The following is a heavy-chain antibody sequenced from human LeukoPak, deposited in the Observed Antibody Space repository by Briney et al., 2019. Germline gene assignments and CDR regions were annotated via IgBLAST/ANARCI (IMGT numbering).Heavy chain of an antibody. CDR1: GFTFNNYA. CDR2: IRTTAERANYA. D-gene: IGHD2-8*01. Sequence: GGSLRLSCSASGFTFNNYAMTWVRQAPGRGLEWVSNIRTTAERANYANYADAVRGRVTVSRDDAKYTLFLHMNGLRDDDTAVYYCARDQGYAFDHWGQGILVTVSS. J-gene: IGHJ4*02. V-gene: IGHV3-48*02. CDR3: ARDQGYAFDH.